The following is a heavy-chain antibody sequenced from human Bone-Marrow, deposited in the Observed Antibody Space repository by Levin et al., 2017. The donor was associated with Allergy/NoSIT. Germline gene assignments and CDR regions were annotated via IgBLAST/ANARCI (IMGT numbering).Heavy chain of an antibody. V-gene: IGHV4-39*01. CDR1: GGSISSSSYY. J-gene: IGHJ4*02. CDR3: ATRRVVPAAKRYYFDY. Sequence: SETLSLTCTVSGGSISSSSYYWGWIRQPPGKGLEWIGSIYYSGSTYYNPSLKSRVTISVDTSKNQFSLKLSSVTAADTAVYYCATRRVVPAAKRYYFDYWGQGTLVTVSS. CDR2: IYYSGST. D-gene: IGHD2-2*01.